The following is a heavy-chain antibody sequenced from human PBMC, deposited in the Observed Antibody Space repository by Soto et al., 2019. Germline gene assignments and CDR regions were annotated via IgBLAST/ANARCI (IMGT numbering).Heavy chain of an antibody. Sequence: PGGSLRLSCAASGFTFSSYSMNWVRPAPGKGLEWVSSISSSSSYIYYADSVKGRFTISRDNAKNSLYLQMNSLRAEDTAVYYCAREYDFWSGGVGYYMDVWGKGTTVTVSS. J-gene: IGHJ6*03. CDR3: AREYDFWSGGVGYYMDV. CDR2: ISSSSSYI. CDR1: GFTFSSYS. D-gene: IGHD3-3*01. V-gene: IGHV3-21*01.